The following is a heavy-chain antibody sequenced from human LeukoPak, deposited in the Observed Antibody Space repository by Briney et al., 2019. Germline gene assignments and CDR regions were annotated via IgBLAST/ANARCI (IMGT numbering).Heavy chain of an antibody. Sequence: GASVKVSCKASGYTFTGYYMHWVRQAPGQGLEWMGWINPNSGGTNYAQKFQGRVTMTRDTSISTAYMELSRLRSDDTAVYYCARDTYYDILTGYAYFDYWGQGTLVTVSS. J-gene: IGHJ4*02. CDR3: ARDTYYDILTGYAYFDY. CDR2: INPNSGGT. V-gene: IGHV1-2*02. CDR1: GYTFTGYY. D-gene: IGHD3-9*01.